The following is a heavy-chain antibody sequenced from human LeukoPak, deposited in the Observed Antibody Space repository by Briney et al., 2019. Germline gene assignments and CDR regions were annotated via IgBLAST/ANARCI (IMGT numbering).Heavy chain of an antibody. CDR1: GGSISSYY. D-gene: IGHD3-16*02. Sequence: PSETLSLTCTVSGGSISSYYWSWIRQPPGKGLEWIGYIYYSGTTNYNPSLKSRLTISVDTSKNQFSLRLSSVTAADTAVYYCARHSDYVWWSYRYYHLDYWGQGTLVTVAS. CDR3: ARHSDYVWWSYRYYHLDY. V-gene: IGHV4-59*08. J-gene: IGHJ4*02. CDR2: IYYSGTT.